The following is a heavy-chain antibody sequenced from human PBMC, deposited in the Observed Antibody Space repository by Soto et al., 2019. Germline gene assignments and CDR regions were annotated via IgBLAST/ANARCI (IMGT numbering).Heavy chain of an antibody. Sequence: SETLSLTCTVSGGSVSSGSYYWSWIRQPPGKGREWIGYIYYSGSTNYNPSLKSRVTISVDTSKNQFSLKLSSVTAADTAVYYCARRSKVVYSNYDYYFDYWGQGTLVTVSS. J-gene: IGHJ4*02. CDR1: GGSVSSGSYY. D-gene: IGHD4-4*01. CDR2: IYYSGST. CDR3: ARRSKVVYSNYDYYFDY. V-gene: IGHV4-61*01.